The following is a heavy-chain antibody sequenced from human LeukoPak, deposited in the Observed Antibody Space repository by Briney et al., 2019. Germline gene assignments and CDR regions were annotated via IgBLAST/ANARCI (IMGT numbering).Heavy chain of an antibody. CDR1: GFTFSSYG. V-gene: IGHV3-30*18. CDR2: ISCDGSNK. CDR3: AKGHVDTAMVGDY. D-gene: IGHD5-18*01. J-gene: IGHJ4*02. Sequence: PGGSLRLSCAASGFTFSSYGMHWVRQAPGKGLEWVAVISCDGSNKYYADSVKGRFTISRDNSKNTLYLQMNSLRAEDTAVYYCAKGHVDTAMVGDYWGQGTLVTVSS.